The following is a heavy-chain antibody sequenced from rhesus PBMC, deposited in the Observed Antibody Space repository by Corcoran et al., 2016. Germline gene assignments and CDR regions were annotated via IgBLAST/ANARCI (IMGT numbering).Heavy chain of an antibody. CDR3: ARGGDYYGLDS. D-gene: IGHD3-34*01. CDR1: GYPISSGSG. V-gene: IGHV4-127*01. CDR2: SGGSSGST. J-gene: IGHJ6*01. Sequence: QVQLQESGPGLVKPSETLSLTCAVSGYPISSGSGWRWIRQPPGKGLGWIGYSGGSSGSTNYNPSLKSRVTISKDTSKNQFSLKLNSVTAADTAVYYCARGGDYYGLDSWGQGVVVTVSS.